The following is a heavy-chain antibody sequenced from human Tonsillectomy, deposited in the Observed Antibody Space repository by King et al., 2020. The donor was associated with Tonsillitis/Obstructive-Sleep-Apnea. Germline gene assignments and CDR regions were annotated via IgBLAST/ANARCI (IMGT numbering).Heavy chain of an antibody. V-gene: IGHV4-34*01. CDR1: GGSFSGYY. CDR3: ARGGYSNWFDP. D-gene: IGHD5-18*01. CDR2: INHSGST. Sequence: VQLQQWGAGLLKPSETLSLTCAVYGGSFSGYYWSWIRQPPGNGLEWIGEINHSGSTNYNPSLKSRVTISVDTSKNQFSLKLSSVTAADTGVYYCARGGYSNWFDPWGQGTLVTVSS. J-gene: IGHJ5*02.